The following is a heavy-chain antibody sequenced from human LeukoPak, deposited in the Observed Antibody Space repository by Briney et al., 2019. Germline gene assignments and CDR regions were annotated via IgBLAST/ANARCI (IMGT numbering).Heavy chain of an antibody. CDR2: INHSGST. D-gene: IGHD3-22*01. CDR1: GGSFSGYY. J-gene: IGHJ4*02. Sequence: PSETQSLTCAVYGGSFSGYYWSWIRQPPGKGLEWIGEINHSGSTNYNPSLKSRVTISVDTSKNQFSLRLSSVTAADTAVYYCAREAPYYYDSSGYSRGVYYWGQGTLVTVSS. CDR3: AREAPYYYDSSGYSRGVYY. V-gene: IGHV4-34*01.